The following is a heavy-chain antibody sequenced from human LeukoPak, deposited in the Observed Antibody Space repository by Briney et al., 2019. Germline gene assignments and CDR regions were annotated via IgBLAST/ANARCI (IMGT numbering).Heavy chain of an antibody. CDR2: IYYSRST. J-gene: IGHJ3*02. D-gene: IGHD2-2*01. V-gene: IGHV4-59*01. CDR3: ARAVVVPAAAPNDAFDI. Sequence: SETLSLTCTVSGGSISSYYWSWIRQPPGKGLEWIGYIYYSRSTNYNPSLKSRVTISVDTSKNQFSLNLSSVTAADTAVYYCARAVVVPAAAPNDAFDIWGQGTMVTVSS. CDR1: GGSISSYY.